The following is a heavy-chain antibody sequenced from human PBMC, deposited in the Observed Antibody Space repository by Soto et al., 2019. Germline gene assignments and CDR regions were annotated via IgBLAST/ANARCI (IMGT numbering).Heavy chain of an antibody. Sequence: GESLKISCKGSGYSFTSYWISWVRQMPGKGLEWMGRIDPSDSYTNYSPSCQGHVTISADKSISTAYLQWSSLKAADTAMYYCARDSWGGWHRDDAFDIWGQGTMVTVSS. J-gene: IGHJ3*02. CDR1: GYSFTSYW. CDR2: IDPSDSYT. CDR3: ARDSWGGWHRDDAFDI. D-gene: IGHD6-19*01. V-gene: IGHV5-10-1*01.